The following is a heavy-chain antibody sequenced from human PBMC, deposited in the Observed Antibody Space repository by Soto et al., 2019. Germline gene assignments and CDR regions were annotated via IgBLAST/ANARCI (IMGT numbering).Heavy chain of an antibody. J-gene: IGHJ6*02. CDR3: ARHSPRIDNYYFYSMDV. CDR1: GGSFSGYY. CDR2: IYDSGST. Sequence: SETLSLTCAVYGGSFSGYYWNWIRPPPGKGLEWIGFIYDSGSTYYNASLKSRVTISGDTSKNQFSLKLSSVTSADAAVYYCARHSPRIDNYYFYSMDVWGQGTTVTV. D-gene: IGHD1-26*01. V-gene: IGHV4-34*09.